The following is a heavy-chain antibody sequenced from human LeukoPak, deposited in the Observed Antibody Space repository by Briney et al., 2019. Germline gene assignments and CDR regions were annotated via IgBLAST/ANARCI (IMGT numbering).Heavy chain of an antibody. J-gene: IGHJ4*02. CDR1: GYTFTSYY. CDR3: AREESGGYFDY. D-gene: IGHD2-8*02. CDR2: SNTIGVGT. Sequence: ASVKVSCKASGYTFTSYYMHWVRQAPGQGLEWMGVSNTIGVGTNYAQKFQGRLTMTRDTSTTTVYMELSSLRSEDTAVYYCAREESGGYFDYWGQGTLVTVSS. V-gene: IGHV1-46*01.